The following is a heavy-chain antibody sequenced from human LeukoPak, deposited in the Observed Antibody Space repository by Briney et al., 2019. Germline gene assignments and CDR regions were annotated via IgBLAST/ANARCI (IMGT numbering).Heavy chain of an antibody. D-gene: IGHD4-11*01. V-gene: IGHV3-21*01. Sequence: GGSLRLSCAASGFTFSSYSMNWVRQAPGKGLEWVSSICSSSSYIYYADSVKGRFTISRDNAKNSLYLQMNSLRAEDTAVYYCAREDYSNKYYYYYMDVWGKGTTVTVSS. CDR2: ICSSSSYI. CDR1: GFTFSSYS. J-gene: IGHJ6*03. CDR3: AREDYSNKYYYYYMDV.